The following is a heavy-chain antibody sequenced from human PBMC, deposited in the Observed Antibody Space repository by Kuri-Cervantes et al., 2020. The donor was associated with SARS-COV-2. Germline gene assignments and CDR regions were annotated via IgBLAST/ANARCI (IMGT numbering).Heavy chain of an antibody. Sequence: GGSLRLSCAASGFTFSDYYMSWIRQAPGKGLEWVSYINSSGSTIYYADSVKGRFTISRDNAKNSLYLQMNSLRAEDTAVYYCARRVTFYYYMDVWGKGTTVTGSS. CDR3: ARRVTFYYYMDV. V-gene: IGHV3-11*04. CDR2: INSSGSTI. CDR1: GFTFSDYY. D-gene: IGHD2/OR15-2a*01. J-gene: IGHJ6*03.